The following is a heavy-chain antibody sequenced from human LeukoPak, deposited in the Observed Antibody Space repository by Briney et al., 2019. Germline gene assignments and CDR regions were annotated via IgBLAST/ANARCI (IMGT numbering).Heavy chain of an antibody. CDR3: ARSGYSYGTYNWFDP. CDR1: GGSISSGSYY. V-gene: IGHV4-61*02. D-gene: IGHD5-18*01. J-gene: IGHJ5*02. Sequence: SETLSLTCTVSGGSISSGSYYWSWIRQPAGKGLEWIGRIYTSGSTNYNPSLKSRVTISVDTSKNQFSLKLSSVTAADTAVFYCARSGYSYGTYNWFDPWGQGTLVTVSS. CDR2: IYTSGST.